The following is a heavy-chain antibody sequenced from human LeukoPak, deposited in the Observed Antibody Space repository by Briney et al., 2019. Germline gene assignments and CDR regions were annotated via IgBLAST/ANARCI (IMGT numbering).Heavy chain of an antibody. V-gene: IGHV3-48*03. J-gene: IGHJ4*02. D-gene: IGHD6-6*01. CDR2: ISSSGTTI. CDR3: ARRIAARPPAFDY. CDR1: GFIFSSYY. Sequence: PGGSLRLSCSASGFIFSSYYMNWVRQAPGKGLEWVSYISSSGTTIYYADSVKGRFTISRDNAKNSLYLQMNSLRAEDTAVYYYARRIAARPPAFDYWGQGTLVTVSS.